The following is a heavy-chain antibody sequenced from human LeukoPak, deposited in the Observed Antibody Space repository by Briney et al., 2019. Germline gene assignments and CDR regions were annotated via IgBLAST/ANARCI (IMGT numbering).Heavy chain of an antibody. CDR2: ISSSSSYI. J-gene: IGHJ3*02. CDR3: ARGYVVVAHDAFDI. V-gene: IGHV3-21*01. Sequence: PGGSLRLSCAASGFTFSSYSMNWVRQAPGKGLEWVSSISSSSSYIYYADSVKGRFTISRDNAKNSLYLQMNSLRAEDTAVYYCARGYVVVAHDAFDIWGQGTMVTVSS. CDR1: GFTFSSYS. D-gene: IGHD5-12*01.